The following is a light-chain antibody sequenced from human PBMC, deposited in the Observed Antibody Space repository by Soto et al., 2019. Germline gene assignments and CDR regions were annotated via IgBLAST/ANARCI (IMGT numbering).Light chain of an antibody. CDR2: WAS. J-gene: IGKJ3*01. CDR1: QSVLYSSNNKNS. Sequence: DIVMTQSPDSLAVSLGERATINCKSSQSVLYSSNNKNSLAWYQQKPGQPPKLLIYWASTRKSGVPDRFSGTGSETDFTLTISSPQAEDVAVAYCQRRGTFGPGTKVNI. V-gene: IGKV4-1*01. CDR3: QRRGT.